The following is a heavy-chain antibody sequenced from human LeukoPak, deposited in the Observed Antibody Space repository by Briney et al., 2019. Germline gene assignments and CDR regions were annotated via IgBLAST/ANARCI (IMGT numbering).Heavy chain of an antibody. CDR1: GFTFRSYG. J-gene: IGHJ4*02. D-gene: IGHD1-26*01. Sequence: PGGSLRLSCAASGFTFRSYGMSWVRQAPGKGREWVSAIRGSGGSTNYADSVKGRFTISRDNSKNTLYLQMSSLRAEDTAVYYCARASGSYLTFDYWGQGTLVTVSS. CDR2: IRGSGGST. V-gene: IGHV3-23*01. CDR3: ARASGSYLTFDY.